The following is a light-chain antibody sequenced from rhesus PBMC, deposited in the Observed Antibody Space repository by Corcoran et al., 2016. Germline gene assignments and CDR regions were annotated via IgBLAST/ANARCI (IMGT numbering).Light chain of an antibody. V-gene: IGKV1-25*01. CDR2: EAS. CDR1: QGITND. Sequence: DIQMTQSPSSLSASVGDRVTITCRASQGITNDLAWYQQKPGETPKLLIYEASRLQSGIPSRFSGSGSGTYFTLTISSLQSEDFATYYCQHYYSTPSFGQGTKVEIK. J-gene: IGKJ2*01. CDR3: QHYYSTPS.